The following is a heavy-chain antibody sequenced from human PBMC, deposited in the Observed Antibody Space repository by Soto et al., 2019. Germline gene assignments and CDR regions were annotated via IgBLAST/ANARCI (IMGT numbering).Heavy chain of an antibody. CDR3: STGVYRGYRVAGTHDC. D-gene: IGHD5-12*01. J-gene: IGHJ4*02. V-gene: IGHV1-24*01. CDR1: GYTLTELS. Sequence: GASVKVSCKVSGYTLTELSMHWARQAPGKGLEWMGGFDPEDGETIYAQKFQGRVTMTEDTSTDTAYMELSSLRSEDTAVYYCSTGVYRGYRVAGTHDCWGQRTLVTSSS. CDR2: FDPEDGET.